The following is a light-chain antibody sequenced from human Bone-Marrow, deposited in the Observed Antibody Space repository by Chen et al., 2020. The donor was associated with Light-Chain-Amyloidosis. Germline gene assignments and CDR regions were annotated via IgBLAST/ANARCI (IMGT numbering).Light chain of an antibody. J-gene: IGLJ1*01. CDR2: EVT. Sequence: QSALTQPASVSGSPGQSITISCTGTSSDVVGDNHVSWYQQHPDKAPKLMIYEVTTRPSWVPDRFSGSKSDNTASLTISGLQTEDEADYFGSSYTITNTLVFGSGTRVTVL. CDR1: SSDVVGDNH. V-gene: IGLV2-14*01. CDR3: SSYTITNTLV.